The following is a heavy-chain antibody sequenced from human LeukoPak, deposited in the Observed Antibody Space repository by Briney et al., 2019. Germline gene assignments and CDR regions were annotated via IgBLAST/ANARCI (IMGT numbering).Heavy chain of an antibody. Sequence: GRSLRLSRAASGFTFDDYAMHWVRQAPGKGLEWVSGISRNSGSIGYADSVKGRFTISRDNAKNSLYLQMNSLRAEDTALYYCAKDMRLGDHRVAWYFDLWGRGTLVTVSS. J-gene: IGHJ2*01. V-gene: IGHV3-9*01. CDR3: AKDMRLGDHRVAWYFDL. CDR2: ISRNSGSI. CDR1: GFTFDDYA. D-gene: IGHD3-16*01.